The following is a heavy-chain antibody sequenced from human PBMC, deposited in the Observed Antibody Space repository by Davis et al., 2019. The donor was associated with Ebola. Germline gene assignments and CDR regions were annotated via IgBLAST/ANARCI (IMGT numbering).Heavy chain of an antibody. CDR1: GGSISSSNW. V-gene: IGHV4-4*02. J-gene: IGHJ5*02. Sequence: MPSETLSLTCAVSGGSISSSNWWSWVRQPPGKGLEWIGEIYHSGSTNYNPSLKSRVTISVDTSKNQFSLKLSSVTAADTAVYYCARDPRFYCSGGSCYSQNWFDPWGQGTLVTVSS. D-gene: IGHD2-15*01. CDR3: ARDPRFYCSGGSCYSQNWFDP. CDR2: IYHSGST.